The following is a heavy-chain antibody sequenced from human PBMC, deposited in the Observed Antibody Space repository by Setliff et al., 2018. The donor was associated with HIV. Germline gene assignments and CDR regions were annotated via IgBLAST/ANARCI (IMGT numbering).Heavy chain of an antibody. V-gene: IGHV1-46*04. CDR3: ARVRPAPGAALDY. D-gene: IGHD6-13*01. CDR2: FDPQDGKT. J-gene: IGHJ4*02. Sequence: ASVKVSCKASGYTFIGYYLHWVRQAPGQGLEWMGYFDPQDGKTTYAQKLQGRITMTRDTSTTTVYMHLNSLTSDDSAVYFCARVRPAPGAALDYWGQGTLVTVSS. CDR1: GYTFIGYY.